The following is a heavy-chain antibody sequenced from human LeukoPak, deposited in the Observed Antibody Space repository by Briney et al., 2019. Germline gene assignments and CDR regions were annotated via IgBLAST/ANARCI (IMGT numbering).Heavy chain of an antibody. Sequence: SETLSLTCSVSGGSINSHYWSWIRQPPGKRLEWIGYIFNTGNTNYNPSLGSRVTMSVDASRDQFFLRLSSVTAADMAIYYCATRPAGTSWYGVFDYWSQGTLVTVSS. D-gene: IGHD3-10*01. V-gene: IGHV4-59*11. CDR3: ATRPAGTSWYGVFDY. CDR2: IFNTGNT. J-gene: IGHJ4*02. CDR1: GGSINSHY.